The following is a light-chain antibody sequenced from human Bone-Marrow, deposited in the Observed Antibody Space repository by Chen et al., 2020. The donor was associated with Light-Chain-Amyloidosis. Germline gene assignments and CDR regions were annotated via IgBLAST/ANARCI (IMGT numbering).Light chain of an antibody. J-gene: IGLJ1*01. CDR1: SSDVGGDNH. CDR3: SSYTITNTLV. V-gene: IGLV2-14*01. CDR2: EVT. Sequence: SALTQPASVSGSPGQSITISCTGTSSDVGGDNHVSWYQQHPDKAPQLMIYEVTNRPSWVPDRFSGSKSDNTASLTITGLHTEDEADYFCSSYTITNTLVFGSGTRVTVL.